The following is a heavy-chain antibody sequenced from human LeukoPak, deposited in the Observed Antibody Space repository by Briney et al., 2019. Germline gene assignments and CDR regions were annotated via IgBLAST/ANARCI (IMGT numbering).Heavy chain of an antibody. V-gene: IGHV3-23*01. CDR3: ARETLLRQYQLLPSSYYYGMDV. D-gene: IGHD2-2*01. J-gene: IGHJ6*02. CDR2: ISGSGGST. CDR1: GFTFSSYA. Sequence: PGGSLRLSCAASGFTFSSYAMSWVRQAPGKGLEWVSAISGSGGSTYYADSVKGRFTISRDNSKNTLYLQMNSLRAEDTAVYYCARETLLRQYQLLPSSYYYGMDVWGQGTTVTVSS.